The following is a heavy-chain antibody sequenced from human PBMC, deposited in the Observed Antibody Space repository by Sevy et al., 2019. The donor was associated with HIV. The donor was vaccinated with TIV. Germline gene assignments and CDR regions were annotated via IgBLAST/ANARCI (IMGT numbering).Heavy chain of an antibody. V-gene: IGHV3-64D*06. CDR1: GFSLSSYA. J-gene: IGHJ3*02. CDR2: ISSNGGST. D-gene: IGHD1-26*01. Sequence: GGSLRLSCSASGFSLSSYAMHWVRQAPGKGLEYVSAISSNGGSTYYADSVKGRFTISRDNSKNTLYLQMSSLRAEDTAVYYCVKDPYSGSYFDAFDIWGQGTMVTVSS. CDR3: VKDPYSGSYFDAFDI.